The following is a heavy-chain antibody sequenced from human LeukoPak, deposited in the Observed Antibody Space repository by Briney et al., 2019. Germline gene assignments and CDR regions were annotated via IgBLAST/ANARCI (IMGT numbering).Heavy chain of an antibody. CDR1: GFTFSDYY. CDR3: ARGGCSGGSCYFGWFDP. J-gene: IGHJ5*02. D-gene: IGHD2-15*01. V-gene: IGHV3-11*05. CDR2: ISSSSSHT. Sequence: GGSLRLSCAASGFTFSDYYMSWIRQAPGKGLEWVSYISSSSSHTDYTDSVKGRFTISRDNAKKSLYLQMNSLRAEDTAVYHCARGGCSGGSCYFGWFDPWGQGTLVIVSS.